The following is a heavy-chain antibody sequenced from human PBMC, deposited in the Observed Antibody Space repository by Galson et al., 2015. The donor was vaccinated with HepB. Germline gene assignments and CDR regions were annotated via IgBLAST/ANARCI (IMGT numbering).Heavy chain of an antibody. CDR3: AAYSSSSWYYYYMDV. J-gene: IGHJ6*03. D-gene: IGHD6-6*01. Sequence: SVKVSCKVSGYTLTELSMHWVRQAPGKGLEWMGGFDPEDGETIYAQKFQGRVTMTEDTSTDTAYMELSSLRSEDTAVYYCAAYSSSSWYYYYMDVWGKGTTVTVSS. V-gene: IGHV1-24*01. CDR1: GYTLTELS. CDR2: FDPEDGET.